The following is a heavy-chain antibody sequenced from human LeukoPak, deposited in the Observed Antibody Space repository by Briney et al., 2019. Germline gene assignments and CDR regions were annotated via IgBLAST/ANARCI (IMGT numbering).Heavy chain of an antibody. CDR1: GGSISSGGYY. V-gene: IGHV4-61*08. D-gene: IGHD3-3*01. CDR2: IYYSGST. J-gene: IGHJ6*03. Sequence: PSQTLSLTCTVSGGSISSGGYYWSWIRQPPGKGLEWIGYIYYSGSTNYNPSLKSRVTISVDTSKNQFSLKLSSVTAADTAVYYCARHRSTIFGVVNSYYMDVWGKGTTVTVSS. CDR3: ARHRSTIFGVVNSYYMDV.